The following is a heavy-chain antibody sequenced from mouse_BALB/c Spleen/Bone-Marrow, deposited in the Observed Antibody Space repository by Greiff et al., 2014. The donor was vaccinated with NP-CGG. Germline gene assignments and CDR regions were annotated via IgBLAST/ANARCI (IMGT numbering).Heavy chain of an antibody. CDR1: GYTFTSYW. D-gene: IGHD2-10*01. V-gene: IGHV1-87*01. J-gene: IGHJ4*01. Sequence: QVQLQQSGAELARPGASVKLSCKASGYTFTSYWMQWVKQRPGQGLEWIGAIYPGDGDTRYTQKFKGKATLTADKSSSTAYMQLSSLASEDSAVYYCARTGAYYGSMGYWGQGTSVTVSS. CDR3: ARTGAYYGSMGY. CDR2: IYPGDGDT.